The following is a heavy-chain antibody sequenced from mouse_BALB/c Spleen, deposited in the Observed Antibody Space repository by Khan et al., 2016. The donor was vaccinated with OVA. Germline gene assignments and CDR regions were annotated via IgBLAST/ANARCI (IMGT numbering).Heavy chain of an antibody. CDR2: IWAGGSK. Sequence: QVQLKESGPGLVAPSQSLSITCTASGFSLTDYAVSWIRQPPGKGLEWLGVIWAGGSKSYYSVLKSSLSIITDNSTSHAFLIEISLQTAETAMYYCAKDPPYYGMDYWGQGTSVTVSS. CDR3: AKDPPYYGMDY. V-gene: IGHV2-6-5*01. CDR1: GFSLTDYA. J-gene: IGHJ4*01.